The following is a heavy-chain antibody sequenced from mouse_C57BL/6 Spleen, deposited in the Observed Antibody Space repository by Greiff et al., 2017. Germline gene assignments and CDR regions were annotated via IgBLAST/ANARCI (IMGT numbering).Heavy chain of an antibody. D-gene: IGHD1-1*01. V-gene: IGHV6-6*01. Sequence: EVQGVESGGGLVQPGGSMKLSCAASGFTFSDAWMDWVRQSPEKGLEWVAEIRDKANNHATYYAESVKGRFTISRDDSKSSVYLQMNSLRAEDTGIYYCTRSYYYGSSYYFDYWGQGTTLTVSS. CDR1: GFTFSDAW. J-gene: IGHJ2*01. CDR2: IRDKANNHAT. CDR3: TRSYYYGSSYYFDY.